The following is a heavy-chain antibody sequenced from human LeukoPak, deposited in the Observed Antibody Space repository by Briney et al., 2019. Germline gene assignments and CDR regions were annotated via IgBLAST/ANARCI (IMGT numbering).Heavy chain of an antibody. CDR2: ISGSGGST. J-gene: IGHJ4*02. CDR1: GFTFSSYA. Sequence: GGSLRLSCAASGFTFSSYAMSWVRQAPGKGLEWVSAISGSGGSTYYADSVKGRFTISRDNSKNTLYLQMNSLRAEDTAVYYCAKDLGYRDGTWDILTGPDYWGQGTLVTVSS. D-gene: IGHD3-9*01. V-gene: IGHV3-23*01. CDR3: AKDLGYRDGTWDILTGPDY.